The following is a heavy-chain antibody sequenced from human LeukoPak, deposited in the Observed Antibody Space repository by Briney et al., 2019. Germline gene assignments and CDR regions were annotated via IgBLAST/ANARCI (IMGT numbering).Heavy chain of an antibody. D-gene: IGHD5-24*01. Sequence: AGGSLRLSCAASGFSVSDSDMSWIHQAPGKGLEWISYIIESGGSTYYADSVTGRFTISRDNAKNSLYLQMDSLRDEDTAVYYCGSQVETFYMDVWGKGTTVTVSS. CDR2: IIESGGST. CDR1: GFSVSDSD. V-gene: IGHV3-11*04. CDR3: GSQVETFYMDV. J-gene: IGHJ6*03.